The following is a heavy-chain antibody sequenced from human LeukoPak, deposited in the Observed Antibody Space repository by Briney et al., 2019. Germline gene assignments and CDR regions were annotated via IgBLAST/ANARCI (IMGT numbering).Heavy chain of an antibody. CDR3: ARVGHYSGSYYSAFDI. V-gene: IGHV3-33*01. Sequence: GGSLRLSCAASGFTFSSYGMHWVRQAPGKGLEWVAVIWYDGSNKYYADSVKGRFTISRDNSKNTLYLQMNSLRAEDTAVYYCARVGHYSGSYYSAFDIWGQGTMVTVSS. CDR2: IWYDGSNK. D-gene: IGHD1-26*01. J-gene: IGHJ3*02. CDR1: GFTFSSYG.